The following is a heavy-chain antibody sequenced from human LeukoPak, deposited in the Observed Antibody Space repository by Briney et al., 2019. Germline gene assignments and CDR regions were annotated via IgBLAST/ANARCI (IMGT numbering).Heavy chain of an antibody. V-gene: IGHV4-4*07. Sequence: TSETLSLTCTVSGGFISSYYWNWIRQPAGKGLEWIGGMYSSGSTNYNPSLKSRVSMSVDTSTNQFSLKLSSVTAADTAVYYCARDSSRWYDNYWYFDLWGRGTLVTVSS. D-gene: IGHD6-13*01. J-gene: IGHJ2*01. CDR1: GGFISSYY. CDR2: MYSSGST. CDR3: ARDSSRWYDNYWYFDL.